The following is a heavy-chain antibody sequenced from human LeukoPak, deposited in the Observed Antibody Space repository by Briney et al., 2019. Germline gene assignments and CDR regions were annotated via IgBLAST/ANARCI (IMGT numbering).Heavy chain of an antibody. Sequence: PSETLSLTCTVSGGSISSYYWSWIRQPPGKGPEWIGYIYYSGTTKYNPSLKSRVTISVDTSKNQISLKVSSVTAADTAVYYCARDVLAYCGGDCYSGYFDYWGQGTLVTVSS. J-gene: IGHJ4*02. D-gene: IGHD2-21*02. CDR1: GGSISSYY. CDR2: IYYSGTT. CDR3: ARDVLAYCGGDCYSGYFDY. V-gene: IGHV4-59*01.